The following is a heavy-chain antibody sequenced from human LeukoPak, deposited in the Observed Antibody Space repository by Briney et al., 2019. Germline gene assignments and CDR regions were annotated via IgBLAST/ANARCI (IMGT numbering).Heavy chain of an antibody. D-gene: IGHD3-10*01. CDR2: IYYSGST. Sequence: GSLRLSCAASGFTFSSNAMYWVRQAPGKGLEWIGYIYYSGSTNYNPSLKSRVTISVDTSKNQFSLKLSSVTAADTAVYYCARHRLLWFGELSGYFDYWGQGTLVTVSS. CDR3: ARHRLLWFGELSGYFDY. J-gene: IGHJ4*02. V-gene: IGHV4-59*08. CDR1: GFTFSSNA.